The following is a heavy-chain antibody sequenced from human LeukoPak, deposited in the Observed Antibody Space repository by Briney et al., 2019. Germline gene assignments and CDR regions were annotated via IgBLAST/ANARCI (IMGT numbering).Heavy chain of an antibody. D-gene: IGHD6-19*01. J-gene: IGHJ5*02. Sequence: ASVKVSCKASGYTFTGYYMHWVRQAPGQGLEWMGWINPNSGGTNYAQKFQGRVTMTRDTSISTAYMELSRLRSDDTAVYYCARVVEWLEYNWFDPWGQGTLVTVSS. CDR3: ARVVEWLEYNWFDP. CDR1: GYTFTGYY. CDR2: INPNSGGT. V-gene: IGHV1-2*02.